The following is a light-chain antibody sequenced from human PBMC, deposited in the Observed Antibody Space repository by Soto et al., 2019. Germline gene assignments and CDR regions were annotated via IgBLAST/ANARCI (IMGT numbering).Light chain of an antibody. CDR1: QDISNY. J-gene: IGKJ3*01. CDR3: HEYDNLP. Sequence: DLPMTQSPSSLSASVGDRVTITCQASQDISNYLNWYQQKPGKAPKLLIYDASNLETGVPSRFSGSGSWTAFTFTISSLQPEDIATYYWHEYDNLPLGPGTKVDIK. CDR2: DAS. V-gene: IGKV1-33*01.